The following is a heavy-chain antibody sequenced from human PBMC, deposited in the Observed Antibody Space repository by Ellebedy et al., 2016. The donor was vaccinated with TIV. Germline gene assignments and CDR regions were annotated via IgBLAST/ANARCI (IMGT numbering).Heavy chain of an antibody. Sequence: SETLSLXXAVYGGSFSGYYWSWIRQPPGKGLEWIGEINHSGSTNYNPPLKSRVTISVDTSKNQFSLKLSSVTAADTAVYYCARGRSGAANYWGQGTLVTVSS. CDR2: INHSGST. J-gene: IGHJ4*02. V-gene: IGHV4-34*01. CDR1: GGSFSGYY. CDR3: ARGRSGAANY. D-gene: IGHD3-10*01.